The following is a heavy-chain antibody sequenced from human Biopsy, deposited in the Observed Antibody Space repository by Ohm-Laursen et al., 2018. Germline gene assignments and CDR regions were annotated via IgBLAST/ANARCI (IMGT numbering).Heavy chain of an antibody. D-gene: IGHD5-18*01. CDR1: GYNFNAYY. Sequence: SVKVSCKASGYNFNAYYMQWVRQAPGQGLEWMGWINPNNGGTNYAHKFQGRVTMTRDTSISTAYMHLSGLTSDDMAVYYCARLAYSEYRRDPLDVWGQGTMVTVSS. J-gene: IGHJ3*01. CDR3: ARLAYSEYRRDPLDV. CDR2: INPNNGGT. V-gene: IGHV1-2*02.